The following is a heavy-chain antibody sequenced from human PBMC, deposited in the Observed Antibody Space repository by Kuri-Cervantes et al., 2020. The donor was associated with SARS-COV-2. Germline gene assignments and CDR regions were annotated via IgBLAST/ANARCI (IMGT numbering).Heavy chain of an antibody. CDR2: INHSGST. CDR3: ARLITLSIAARPGEVDP. D-gene: IGHD6-6*01. Sequence: GSLRLSCAVYGGSFSGYYWSWIRQPPGKGLEWIGEINHSGSTNYNPSLKSRVTISVDTSKNQFSLKLSSVTAADTAVYYCARLITLSIAARPGEVDPWGQGTLVTVSS. V-gene: IGHV4-34*01. J-gene: IGHJ5*02. CDR1: GGSFSGYY.